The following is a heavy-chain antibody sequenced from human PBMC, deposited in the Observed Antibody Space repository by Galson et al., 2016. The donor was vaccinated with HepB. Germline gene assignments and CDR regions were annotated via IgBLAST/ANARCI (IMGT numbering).Heavy chain of an antibody. CDR2: ISYDGSSK. CDR1: GFTFSSYG. J-gene: IGHJ6*02. V-gene: IGHV3-30*18. Sequence: SLRLSCAASGFTFSSYGMHWVRQAPGEGLEWVAFISYDGSSKYYADSVKGRFTISRDNSKNTLYLQVNSLRAEETAVYHCAKDPEPFMRAATSYGMDVWGQGTTVTVSS. CDR3: AKDPEPFMRAATSYGMDV. D-gene: IGHD6-13*01.